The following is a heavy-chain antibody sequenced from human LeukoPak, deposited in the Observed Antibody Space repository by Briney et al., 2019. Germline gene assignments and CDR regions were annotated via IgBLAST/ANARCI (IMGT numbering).Heavy chain of an antibody. D-gene: IGHD2-15*01. CDR2: ISGSGGST. Sequence: GGSLRLSCAASGFTFSSYAMSWVRQAPGKGLEWVSAISGSGGSTYYAGSVKGRFTISRDNSKNTLYLQMNSLRAEDTAVYYCAKGNIVEVVAASGEYDYWGQGTLVTVSS. CDR1: GFTFSSYA. CDR3: AKGNIVEVVAASGEYDY. V-gene: IGHV3-23*01. J-gene: IGHJ4*02.